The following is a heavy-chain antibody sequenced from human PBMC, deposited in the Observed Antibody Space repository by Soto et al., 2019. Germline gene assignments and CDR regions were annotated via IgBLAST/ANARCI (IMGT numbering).Heavy chain of an antibody. CDR3: ARDLLFDY. CDR1: GYTFTSYA. CDR2: INAGNGNR. J-gene: IGHJ4*02. V-gene: IGHV1-3*01. Sequence: ASVKVSCKASGYTFTSYAMHWVRQAPGQRLEWMGWINAGNGNRKYSQKFQGRVTITRDTSASTAYMELSSLRSEDTAVYYCARDLLFDYWGQGTLVTVSS.